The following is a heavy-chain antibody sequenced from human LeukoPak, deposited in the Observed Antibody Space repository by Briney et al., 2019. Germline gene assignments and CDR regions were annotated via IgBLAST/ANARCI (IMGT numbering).Heavy chain of an antibody. V-gene: IGHV4-38-2*02. D-gene: IGHD4-11*01. CDR1: GYSISSGFY. CDR2: IYHSGST. Sequence: SETLSLTCTVSGYSISSGFYWGWIRQPPGKGLEWIGSIYHSGSTHYNSSLKSRVTISVDTSKNQFSLKLSSVTAADTAIYYCVRLDYSNFFDYWGQGNLVTVSS. CDR3: VRLDYSNFFDY. J-gene: IGHJ4*02.